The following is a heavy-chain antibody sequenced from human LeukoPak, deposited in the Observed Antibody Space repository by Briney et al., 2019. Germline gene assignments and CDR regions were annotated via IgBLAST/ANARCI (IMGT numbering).Heavy chain of an antibody. J-gene: IGHJ4*02. V-gene: IGHV3-74*01. CDR3: ARGSSTSSQD. CDR2: INTDGIST. D-gene: IGHD2-2*01. Sequence: GGSLRLSCAASGFTFSSNGMNWVRQAPGKGLVWVSRINTDGISTNYADSVKGRFTMSRDNAKNTLYLQMNNLTTEDTAVYYCARGSSTSSQDWGQGTLVTVSS. CDR1: GFTFSSNG.